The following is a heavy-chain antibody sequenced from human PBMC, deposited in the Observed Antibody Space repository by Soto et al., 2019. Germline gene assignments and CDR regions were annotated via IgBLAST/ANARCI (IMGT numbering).Heavy chain of an antibody. D-gene: IGHD3-10*01. V-gene: IGHV3-48*02. CDR1: RFTFSAYS. CDR2: ISSSSGPI. CDR3: ARDAGSASYFDY. J-gene: IGHJ4*02. Sequence: EVQLVESGGGLVQPGGSLRLSCAASRFTFSAYSMNWVRQAPGKGLEWISYISSSSGPIYYADSVKGRFTISRDNAKNSLYLQMNSLRHEDTAVYFCARDAGSASYFDYWGQGTLVTVSS.